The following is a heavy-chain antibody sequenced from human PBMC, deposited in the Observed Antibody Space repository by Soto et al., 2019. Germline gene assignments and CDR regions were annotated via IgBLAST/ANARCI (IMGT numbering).Heavy chain of an antibody. CDR3: ARYDYGDVDY. CDR2: TRNKAKSYTT. V-gene: IGHV3-72*01. Sequence: EVQLVESGGGLLQPGGSLRLSCAASGFTISDHYMDWVRQAPGKGLEWVGRTRNKAKSYTTDYAASVKGRFTISRDDSKHSLYPQMNSLKSEDTAVYYCARYDYGDVDYWGQGTLVTVSS. J-gene: IGHJ4*02. D-gene: IGHD4-17*01. CDR1: GFTISDHY.